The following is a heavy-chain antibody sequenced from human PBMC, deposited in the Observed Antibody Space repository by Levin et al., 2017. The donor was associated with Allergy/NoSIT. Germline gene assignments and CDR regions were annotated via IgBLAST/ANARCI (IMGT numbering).Heavy chain of an antibody. V-gene: IGHV3-74*03. D-gene: IGHD5-24*01. J-gene: IGHJ1*01. Sequence: SCAASGFTSSTYWMHWVRQAPGKGLVWVSLINIDGTNVKYEDSVKGRFTISRDNAKHTLYLQMNSLRVDDTAVYYCASGEMTNSKLLQNWGQGTLVTVSS. CDR3: ASGEMTNSKLLQN. CDR1: GFTSSTYW. CDR2: INIDGTNV.